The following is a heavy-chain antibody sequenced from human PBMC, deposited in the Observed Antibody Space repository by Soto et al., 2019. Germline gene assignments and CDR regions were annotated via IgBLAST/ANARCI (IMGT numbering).Heavy chain of an antibody. J-gene: IGHJ4*02. Sequence: GGSLRLSCAVSGFTFGSYWMNWVRLIPGKGLEWVAYIKPDGSAAYYVDSVKGRFTISRDNAKNSLYLQMNSLRVEDTSVYYCARAGYCGPGCYYYFDYWGQGTLVTVSS. V-gene: IGHV3-7*01. CDR2: IKPDGSAA. CDR1: GFTFGSYW. CDR3: ARAGYCGPGCYYYFDY. D-gene: IGHD2-21*02.